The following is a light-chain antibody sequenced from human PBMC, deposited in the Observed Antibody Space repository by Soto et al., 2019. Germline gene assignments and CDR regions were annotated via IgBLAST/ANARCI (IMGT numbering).Light chain of an antibody. CDR3: SAFTGTTYV. V-gene: IGLV2-14*01. CDR1: SSDVGGNKY. Sequence: QSALTQPASVSGSPGQSITISCTGSSSDVGGNKYVSWYQQYPGKAPKLMICDVSNRPSGVSNRFSGSKSGNTASLTISGLQAEDEADYYCSAFTGTTYVFVNGTKVTV. CDR2: DVS. J-gene: IGLJ1*01.